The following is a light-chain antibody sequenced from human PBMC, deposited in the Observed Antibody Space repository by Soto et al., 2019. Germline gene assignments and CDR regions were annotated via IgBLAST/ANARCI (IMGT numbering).Light chain of an antibody. J-gene: IGKJ2*01. Sequence: EVVLTQSPGTLSLSPGERATLSCRASQSVSNNSVAWYQQKPGQAPRLLIFGSSDRATGIPDRFSGSGSGTDFTLTISRLEPEDFAVYYCQQYGSSPPYTFGQGTKLEIK. CDR1: QSVSNNS. CDR2: GSS. CDR3: QQYGSSPPYT. V-gene: IGKV3-20*01.